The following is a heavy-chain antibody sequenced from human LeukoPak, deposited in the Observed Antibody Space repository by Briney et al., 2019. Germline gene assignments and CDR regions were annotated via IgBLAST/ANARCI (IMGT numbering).Heavy chain of an antibody. CDR3: ARDGYGSGTFDY. V-gene: IGHV3-21*05. J-gene: IGHJ4*02. D-gene: IGHD3-10*01. CDR1: GFTFSSYA. CDR2: ISSSSSYT. Sequence: GGSLKLSCAASGFTFSSYAMSWVRQAPGKGLEWVSYISSSSSYTNYADSVKGRFTISRDNAKNSLYLQMNSLRAEDTAVYYCARDGYGSGTFDYWGQGTLVTVSS.